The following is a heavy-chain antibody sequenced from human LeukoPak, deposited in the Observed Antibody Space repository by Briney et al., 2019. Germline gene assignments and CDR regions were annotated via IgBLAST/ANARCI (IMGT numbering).Heavy chain of an antibody. CDR1: AYTFSSYA. J-gene: IGHJ3*02. Sequence: AGGSLRVSCAASAYTFSSYARHCVRQAPGKGLEYVSAISSNGGSTYYANSVKGRFTISRDNSKNTLYLQMCRLRAEDMAVYYCARARGYTVVVAALYHDAFDIWGQGTMVTVSS. D-gene: IGHD2-15*01. CDR2: ISSNGGST. CDR3: ARARGYTVVVAALYHDAFDI. V-gene: IGHV3-64*01.